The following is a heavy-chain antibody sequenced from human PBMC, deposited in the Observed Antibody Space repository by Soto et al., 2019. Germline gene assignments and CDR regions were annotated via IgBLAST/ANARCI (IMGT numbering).Heavy chain of an antibody. CDR3: ARGRGRAVAGSLLGY. V-gene: IGHV5-10-1*01. Sequence: GESLKISCKGSGYSFTSYWISWVRQMPGKGLEWMGRIDPSDSYTNYSPSSQGHVTISADKSISTAYLQWSSLKASDTAMYYCARGRGRAVAGSLLGYWGQGTLVTVSS. J-gene: IGHJ4*02. CDR1: GYSFTSYW. CDR2: IDPSDSYT. D-gene: IGHD6-19*01.